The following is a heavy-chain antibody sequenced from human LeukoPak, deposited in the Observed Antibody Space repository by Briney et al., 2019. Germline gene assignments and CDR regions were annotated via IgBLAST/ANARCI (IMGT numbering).Heavy chain of an antibody. J-gene: IGHJ4*02. Sequence: GGSLRLSCAASGFTFSSYAMGWVRQAPGKGLEWVSIISNRGDSTYYADSVKGRFTISRDNSKNTVFLQMNSLRAEDTAIYYCAKDLSTVTTGFGYFDYWGQGTQVTVSA. V-gene: IGHV3-23*01. CDR1: GFTFSSYA. D-gene: IGHD4-17*01. CDR3: AKDLSTVTTGFGYFDY. CDR2: ISNRGDST.